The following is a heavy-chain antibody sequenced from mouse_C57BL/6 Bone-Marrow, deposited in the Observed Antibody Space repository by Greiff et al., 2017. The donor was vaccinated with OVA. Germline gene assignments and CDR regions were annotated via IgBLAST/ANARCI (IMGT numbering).Heavy chain of an antibody. Sequence: DVQLQESGPGLVKPSQSLSLTCSVTGYSITSGYYWNWIRQFPGNKLEWMGYISYDGSNNYNPSLKNRISITRDTSKNQFFLKLNSVTTEDTATYYCARVRTGRDFDYWGQGTTLTVSS. CDR2: ISYDGSN. D-gene: IGHD4-1*01. J-gene: IGHJ2*01. V-gene: IGHV3-6*01. CDR3: ARVRTGRDFDY. CDR1: GYSITSGYY.